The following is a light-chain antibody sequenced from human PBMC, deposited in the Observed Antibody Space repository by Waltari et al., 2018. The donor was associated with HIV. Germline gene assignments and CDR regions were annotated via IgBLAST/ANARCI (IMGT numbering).Light chain of an antibody. CDR3: ATRDGSLKV. CDR1: SSHTGSNY. CDR2: RNN. J-gene: IGLJ3*02. V-gene: IGLV1-47*01. Sequence: QSVLTQPPSASGTPGQGATISCVGDSSHTGSNYVNCYQQLPGTAPKVLIYRNNQRPAGVPDRFSGSKSGASASLTISGLRSADEAVYFCATRDGSLKVFGGGTKLTVL.